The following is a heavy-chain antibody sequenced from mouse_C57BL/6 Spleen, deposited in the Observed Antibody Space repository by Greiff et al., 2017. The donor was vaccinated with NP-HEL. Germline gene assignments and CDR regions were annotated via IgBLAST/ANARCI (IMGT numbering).Heavy chain of an antibody. CDR3: ASKPKGVTTLVPYYFDY. CDR2: IGPGSGST. V-gene: IGHV1-77*01. CDR1: GYTFTDYY. Sequence: QVQLQQSGAELVKPGASVKISCKASGYTFTDYYINWVKQRPGQGLEWIGKIGPGSGSTYYNEKFKGKATLTADKSSSTAYMQLSSLTSEDSAVYFCASKPKGVTTLVPYYFDYWGQGTTLTVSS. D-gene: IGHD1-1*01. J-gene: IGHJ2*01.